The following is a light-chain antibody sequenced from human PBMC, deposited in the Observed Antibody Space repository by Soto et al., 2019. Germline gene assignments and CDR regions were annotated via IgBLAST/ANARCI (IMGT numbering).Light chain of an antibody. J-gene: IGKJ1*01. CDR1: QSVGSY. V-gene: IGKV3-11*01. CDR2: DAS. Sequence: EIVLTQSPATLSLSPGERATLSCRASQSVGSYLAWYQQKPGQAPRLLIYDASNRATGIPARFSGSGSGTDXXXTISSLEPEDFAVYYCQQRSSWPPTFGQGTKVEIK. CDR3: QQRSSWPPT.